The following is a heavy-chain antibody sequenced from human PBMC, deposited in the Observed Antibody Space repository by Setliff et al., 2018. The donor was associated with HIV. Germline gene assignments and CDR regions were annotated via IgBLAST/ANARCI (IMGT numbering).Heavy chain of an antibody. J-gene: IGHJ4*02. D-gene: IGHD1-26*01. CDR2: IKQDGSEE. V-gene: IGHV3-7*01. CDR1: GFTFSNYW. Sequence: GGSLRLSCAASGFTFSNYWMTWVRHAPGKGLEWVANIKQDGSEEYYVDSVKGRFTISRDGAKNLVYLEMNSLKVEDTAVYYCARDATRGGDFDFWGQGTLVTVSS. CDR3: ARDATRGGDFDF.